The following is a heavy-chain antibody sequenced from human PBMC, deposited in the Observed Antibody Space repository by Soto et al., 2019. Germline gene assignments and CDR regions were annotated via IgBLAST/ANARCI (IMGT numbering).Heavy chain of an antibody. CDR3: TRGKWFPRGYGMDV. CDR1: GDSVTSDY. J-gene: IGHJ6*02. Sequence: QVQLQESGPGLVKPSETLSRTCTVSGDSVTSDYWSWIRQPPGKRLEYIGFIYLGGSANYNPSLESRVTISPDKSKNQLSLRLTSVTAADTAVYYCTRGKWFPRGYGMDVWGRGTTVTVS. V-gene: IGHV4-59*02. CDR2: IYLGGSA. D-gene: IGHD3-22*01.